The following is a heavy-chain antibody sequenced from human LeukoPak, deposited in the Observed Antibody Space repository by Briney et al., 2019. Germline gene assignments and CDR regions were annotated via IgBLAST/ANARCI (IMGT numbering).Heavy chain of an antibody. V-gene: IGHV3-48*01. CDR3: ARSRGNSGSYPLDY. D-gene: IGHD1-26*01. J-gene: IGHJ4*02. CDR1: EFTFSSYS. Sequence: GSLRLSCEASEFTFSSYSMNWVRQAPGKGLEWVSYISSSSSSTIYYAESVKGRFTISRDNAKNSLYLQMNSLRVEDTAVYYCARSRGNSGSYPLDYWGQGTLVTVSS. CDR2: ISSSSSSTI.